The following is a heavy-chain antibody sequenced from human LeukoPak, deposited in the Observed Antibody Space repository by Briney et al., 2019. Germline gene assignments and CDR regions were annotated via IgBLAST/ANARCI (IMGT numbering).Heavy chain of an antibody. CDR1: GFTFSSYW. V-gene: IGHV3-74*01. J-gene: IGHJ5*02. CDR2: INSDGSST. D-gene: IGHD3-22*01. Sequence: GGSLRLSCAASGFTFSSYWMQWVRHARGKGVVWVSRINSDGSSTVYGDSVKGRFNISRDNPKNTLYLQMNSLRAEDTAVYYCARASYYYDSSGYSWGQGTLVTVSS. CDR3: ARASYYYDSSGYS.